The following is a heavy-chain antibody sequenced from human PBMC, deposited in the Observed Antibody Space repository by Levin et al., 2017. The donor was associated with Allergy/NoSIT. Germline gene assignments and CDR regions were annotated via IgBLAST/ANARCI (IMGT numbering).Heavy chain of an antibody. CDR2: ISGSGGST. CDR3: AKGFGFIAAAGTSGAFDI. D-gene: IGHD6-13*01. Sequence: GGSLRLSCAASGFTFSSYAMSWVRQAPGKGLEWVSAISGSGGSTYYADSVKGRFTISRDNSKNTLYLQMNSLRAEDTAVYYCAKGFGFIAAAGTSGAFDIWGQGTMVTVSS. V-gene: IGHV3-23*01. J-gene: IGHJ3*02. CDR1: GFTFSSYA.